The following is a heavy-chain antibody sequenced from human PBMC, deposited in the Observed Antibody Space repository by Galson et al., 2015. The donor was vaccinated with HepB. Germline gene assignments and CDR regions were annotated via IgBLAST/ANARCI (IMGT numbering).Heavy chain of an antibody. D-gene: IGHD2-2*01. CDR3: ARGTSVYCTRATCYREGSFDY. CDR1: GFTFSNYG. Sequence: SLRLSCAASGFTFSNYGMHWVRQAPGKGLEWVAVLWYDGSNRYYVDSVKGRFTISRDSSKNTLYLQMTSLRAKDTAVYYCARGTSVYCTRATCYREGSFDYWGQGTLVTVSS. J-gene: IGHJ4*02. V-gene: IGHV3-33*01. CDR2: LWYDGSNR.